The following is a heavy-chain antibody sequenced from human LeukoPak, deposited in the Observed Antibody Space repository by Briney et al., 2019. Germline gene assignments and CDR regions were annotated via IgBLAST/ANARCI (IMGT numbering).Heavy chain of an antibody. CDR2: ISGSGGST. CDR1: GFTFSSYA. V-gene: IGHV3-23*01. J-gene: IGHJ4*02. Sequence: SGGSLRLSCAASGFTFSSYAMSWVRQAPGKGLEWVSAISGSGGSTYYADSVKGRFTISRDNSKNTLYLQMNSLRAEDTAVYYCAKAGGGLVSPSDYWGQGTLVTVSS. D-gene: IGHD6-19*01. CDR3: AKAGGGLVSPSDY.